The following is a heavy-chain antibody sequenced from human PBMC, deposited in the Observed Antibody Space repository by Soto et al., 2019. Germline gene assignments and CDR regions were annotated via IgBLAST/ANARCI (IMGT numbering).Heavy chain of an antibody. CDR2: IRDRVHSYST. CDR3: VSLWSVTGSRDY. J-gene: IGHJ4*02. Sequence: EVQLVESGGGLVQPGGSLRLSCAVSGLTFSDHYMGWVRQAPGKGLDWVGRIRDRVHSYSTKYAASVKGRFTISRDDSRNSLYLQMNSLKMEVTAVFYCVSLWSVTGSRDYWGRGTLVTVSS. D-gene: IGHD1-20*01. CDR1: GLTFSDHY. V-gene: IGHV3-72*01.